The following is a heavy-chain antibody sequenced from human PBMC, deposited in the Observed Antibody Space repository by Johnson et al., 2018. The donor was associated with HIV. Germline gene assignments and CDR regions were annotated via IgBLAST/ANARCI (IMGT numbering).Heavy chain of an antibody. J-gene: IGHJ3*02. CDR1: GFTFSSYG. V-gene: IGHV3-30*18. D-gene: IGHD3-10*01. Sequence: QVQLVESGGGVVQPGRSLRLSCAASGFTFSSYGMHWVRQAPGKGLEWVAAISYDGSNKYYADSVKGRFTISRDNSKHTLYLQMNSLRAEDTAVYYCAKDRGLSAFDIWGQGTMVTVSS. CDR2: ISYDGSNK. CDR3: AKDRGLSAFDI.